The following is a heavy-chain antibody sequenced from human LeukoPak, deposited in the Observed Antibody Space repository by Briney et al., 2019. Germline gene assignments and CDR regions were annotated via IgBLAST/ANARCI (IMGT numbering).Heavy chain of an antibody. CDR3: ARGEELEPPDYYMDV. CDR1: GGSISSHY. V-gene: IGHV4-59*11. CDR2: IYYSGST. J-gene: IGHJ6*03. D-gene: IGHD1-1*01. Sequence: SETLSLTCTVSGGSISSHYWSWIRQPPGKGLELIGYIYYSGSTNYNPSLKSRVTISVDTYKNQFSLKLSSVTAADTAVYYCARGEELEPPDYYMDVWGKGTTVTVSS.